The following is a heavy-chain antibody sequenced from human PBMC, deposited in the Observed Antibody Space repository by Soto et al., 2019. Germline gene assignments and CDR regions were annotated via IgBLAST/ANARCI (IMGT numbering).Heavy chain of an antibody. V-gene: IGHV1-8*01. D-gene: IGHD3-10*01. CDR3: ARGRSRARPNSGSYYYGMDV. J-gene: IGHJ6*02. CDR2: MNPNSGNT. Sequence: QVQLVQSGAEVKKPGASVKVSCTASGYTFTSYDINWVRQATGQGLEWMGWMNPNSGNTGYAQKFQGRVTMTRNTSISTAYMELSSLRSEDTAVYYCARGRSRARPNSGSYYYGMDVGGQGTTVTVSS. CDR1: GYTFTSYD.